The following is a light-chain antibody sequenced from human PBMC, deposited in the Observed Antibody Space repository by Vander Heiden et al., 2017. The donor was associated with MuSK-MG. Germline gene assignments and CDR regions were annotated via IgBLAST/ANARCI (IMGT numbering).Light chain of an antibody. Sequence: SSELTQDPAVSVALGQTVRITCQGDSLRSYYASWYQQKPGHAPVLVCYDKNNRPAGIPDRFAASSSGTTASTTITGAQAEDDAYYYCTSQDSSGNLLIGGGTKLTVL. V-gene: IGLV3-19*01. J-gene: IGLJ2*01. CDR3: TSQDSSGNLL. CDR1: SLRSYY. CDR2: DKN.